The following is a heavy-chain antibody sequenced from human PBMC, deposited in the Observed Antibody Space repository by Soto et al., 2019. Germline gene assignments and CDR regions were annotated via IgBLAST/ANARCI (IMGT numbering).Heavy chain of an antibody. J-gene: IGHJ4*02. CDR3: ARWDGGNSNGFDY. Sequence: SETLSLTCTVSGGSISSSSYYWGWIRQPPGKGLEWIGSIYYSGSTYYNPSLKSRVTISVDTSKNQFSLKLSSVTAADTAVYYCARWDGGNSNGFDYWGQGTLVTVSS. CDR1: GGSISSSSYY. V-gene: IGHV4-39*01. CDR2: IYYSGST. D-gene: IGHD2-21*02.